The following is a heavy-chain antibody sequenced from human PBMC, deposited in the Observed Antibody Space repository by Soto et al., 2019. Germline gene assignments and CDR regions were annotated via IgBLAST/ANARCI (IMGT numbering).Heavy chain of an antibody. D-gene: IGHD2-15*01. J-gene: IGHJ5*02. CDR2: MNPNSGNT. CDR3: ERVGLVASDRHKIWFDP. Sequence: ASVQCSCKAAGYTFPSYDSNLVRHSTGQGLEWMGWMNPNSGNTGYAQKFQGRVTMTRNTSTSKAHMELTSMRSEETAGYCCERVGLVASDRHKIWFDPWGQGTLVTVSS. CDR1: GYTFPSYD. V-gene: IGHV1-8*01.